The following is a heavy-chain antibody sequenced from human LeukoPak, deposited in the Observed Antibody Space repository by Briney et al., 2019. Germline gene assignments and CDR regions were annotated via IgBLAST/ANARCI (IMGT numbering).Heavy chain of an antibody. J-gene: IGHJ4*02. CDR1: GSYW. CDR3: AREGPRGNSQFDY. Sequence: GGSLRLSCAASGSYWMHWVRQAPGKGLEWVALIWYDGSNKYYTDSVKGRFTISRDNSKNTLYLQMNSLRAEDTAVYYCAREGPRGNSQFDYWGQGTLVTVSS. V-gene: IGHV3-33*08. CDR2: IWYDGSNK. D-gene: IGHD2/OR15-2a*01.